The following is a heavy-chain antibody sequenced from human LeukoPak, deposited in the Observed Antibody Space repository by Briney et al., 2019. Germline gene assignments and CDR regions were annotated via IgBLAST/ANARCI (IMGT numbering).Heavy chain of an antibody. Sequence: SETLSLTCTVSGGSISSYYWSWIRQPPGKGLEWIGYIYYSGSTYYNPSLKSRVTISVDTSKNQFSLKLSSVTAADTAVYYCARPAEDYDILTGYYYWGQGTLVTVSS. CDR1: GGSISSYY. CDR2: IYYSGST. D-gene: IGHD3-9*01. J-gene: IGHJ4*02. CDR3: ARPAEDYDILTGYYY. V-gene: IGHV4-59*08.